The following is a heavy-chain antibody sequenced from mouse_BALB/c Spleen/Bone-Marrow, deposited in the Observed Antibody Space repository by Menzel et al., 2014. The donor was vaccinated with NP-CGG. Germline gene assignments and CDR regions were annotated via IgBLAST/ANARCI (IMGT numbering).Heavy chain of an antibody. V-gene: IGHV14-4*02. D-gene: IGHD2-10*02. CDR3: NEGYGNYGY. CDR1: GFNIKDYY. Sequence: EVKLVESGAELVRSGASVKLSCTASGFNIKDYYMHWVKQRPGQGLEWIGWIGPENGDTEYAPKFQGKATMTADTSSNTAYLQLSSLTSEDTAVYYCNEGYGNYGYWGQGTTLTVSS. CDR2: IGPENGDT. J-gene: IGHJ2*01.